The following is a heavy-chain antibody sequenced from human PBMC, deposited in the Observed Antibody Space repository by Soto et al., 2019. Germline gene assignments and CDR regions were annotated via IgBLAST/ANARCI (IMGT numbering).Heavy chain of an antibody. V-gene: IGHV5-10-1*01. Sequence: PGESLKISCKGSGYSFTSYWISWVRQMPGKGLEWMGMIYPSDSYTNYSPSFQGHVTISADKSISTAYLQWSSLKASDTAMYYCARHAVSYYYYGMDVWGQGTTVTVSS. CDR2: IYPSDSYT. CDR1: GYSFTSYW. J-gene: IGHJ6*02. CDR3: ARHAVSYYYYGMDV.